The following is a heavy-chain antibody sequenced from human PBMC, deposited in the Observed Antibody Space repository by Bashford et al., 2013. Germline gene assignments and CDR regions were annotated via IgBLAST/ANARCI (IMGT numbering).Heavy chain of an antibody. CDR3: ARDSSRDSGWIRLDP. J-gene: IGHJ5*02. D-gene: IGHD6-19*01. CDR2: XNPKSGGT. Sequence: VASVKVSCEASGFTFTDYYVHWVRQAPGQGLEWVGRXNPKSGGTDFAQKFQGRVTMTRDTSISTAYMELSSLRSDDTAIYYCARDSSRDSGWIRLDPWGQGTLVTVSS. CDR1: GFTFTDYY. V-gene: IGHV1-2*02.